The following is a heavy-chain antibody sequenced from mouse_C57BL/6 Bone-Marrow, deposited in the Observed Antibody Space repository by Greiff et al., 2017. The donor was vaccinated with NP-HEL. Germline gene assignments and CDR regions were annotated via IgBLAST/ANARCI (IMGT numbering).Heavy chain of an antibody. Sequence: DVKLQESGEGLVKPGGSLKLSCAASGFTFSSYAMSWVRQTPEKRLEWVAYISSGGDYIYYADTVKGRFTISRDNARNTLYLQMSSLKSEDTAMYYCTRFVLPYYFDYWGQGTTLTVSS. V-gene: IGHV5-9-1*02. D-gene: IGHD5-5*01. CDR2: ISSGGDYI. CDR1: GFTFSSYA. CDR3: TRFVLPYYFDY. J-gene: IGHJ2*01.